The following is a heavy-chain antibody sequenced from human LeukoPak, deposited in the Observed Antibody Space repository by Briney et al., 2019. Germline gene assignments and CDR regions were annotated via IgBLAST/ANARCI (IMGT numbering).Heavy chain of an antibody. J-gene: IGHJ2*01. D-gene: IGHD1-14*01. V-gene: IGHV4-4*02. CDR3: ARQGINWYFDL. Sequence: SSGTLSLTCAVSGGSISSSNWWSWVRQPPGKGLEWIGEIYHSGSTNYNPSLKSRVTISVDTSKNQFSLKLSSVTAADTAVYYCARQGINWYFDLWGRGTLVTVSS. CDR1: GGSISSSNW. CDR2: IYHSGST.